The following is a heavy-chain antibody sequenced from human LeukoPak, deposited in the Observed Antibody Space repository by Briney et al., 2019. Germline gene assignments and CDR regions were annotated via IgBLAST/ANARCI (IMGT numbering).Heavy chain of an antibody. CDR1: GYTPTELS. CDR3: ATASPEQLERRKRRYYYGMDV. Sequence: GASVKVSCKVSGYTPTELSMHWVRQAPGKGLEWMGGFDPEDGETIYAQKFQGRVTMTEDTSTDTAYMELSSLRSEDTAVYYCATASPEQLERRKRRYYYGMDVWGQGTTVTVSS. CDR2: FDPEDGET. D-gene: IGHD1-1*01. V-gene: IGHV1-24*01. J-gene: IGHJ6*02.